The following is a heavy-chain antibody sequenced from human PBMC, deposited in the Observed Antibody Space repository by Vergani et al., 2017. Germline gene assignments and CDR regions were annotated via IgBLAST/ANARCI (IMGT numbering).Heavy chain of an antibody. CDR1: GYSFTSYW. Sequence: EVQLVQSGAEVKKPGESLRISRKGSGYSFTSYWISWVRQMPGKGLEWMGRIDPSDSYTNYSPSFQGHVTISADKSISTAYLQWSSLKASDTAMYYCARSHDFWSGYYGMDVWGQGTTVTVSS. D-gene: IGHD3-3*01. CDR2: IDPSDSYT. CDR3: ARSHDFWSGYYGMDV. J-gene: IGHJ6*02. V-gene: IGHV5-10-1*03.